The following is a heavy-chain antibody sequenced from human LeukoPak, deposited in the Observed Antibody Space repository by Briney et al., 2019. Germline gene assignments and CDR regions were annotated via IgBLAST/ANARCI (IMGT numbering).Heavy chain of an antibody. Sequence: SETLSLTCTVSGGSISSGDCYWSWIRQPPGKGLEWIGYIYYSGSTYYNPSLKSRVTISVDTSKNQFSLKLSSVTAADTAVYYCARYYDSSQGIDYWGQGTLVTVSS. J-gene: IGHJ4*02. CDR1: GGSISSGDCY. CDR2: IYYSGST. D-gene: IGHD3-22*01. CDR3: ARYYDSSQGIDY. V-gene: IGHV4-30-4*01.